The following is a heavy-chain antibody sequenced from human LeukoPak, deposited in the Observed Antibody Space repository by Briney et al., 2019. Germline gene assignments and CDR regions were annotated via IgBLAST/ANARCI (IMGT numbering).Heavy chain of an antibody. D-gene: IGHD6-13*01. J-gene: IGHJ1*01. V-gene: IGHV4-59*12. CDR1: GGSIRGYY. CDR3: ARDAYSSSWYGYFQY. Sequence: SETLSLTCTVSGGSIRGYYWSWIRQPPGKGLEWIGYISYSGSTNYNPSLKSRVTISVDTSKNQFSLKLSSVTAADTAVYYCARDAYSSSWYGYFQYWGQGTLVTVSS. CDR2: ISYSGST.